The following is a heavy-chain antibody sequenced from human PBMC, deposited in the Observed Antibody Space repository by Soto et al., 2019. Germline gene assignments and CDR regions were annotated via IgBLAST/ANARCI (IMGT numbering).Heavy chain of an antibody. CDR2: IYYSGST. V-gene: IGHV4-61*01. J-gene: IGHJ4*02. CDR3: ARSPLRFLEWLPKTENYFDY. D-gene: IGHD3-3*01. CDR1: GGSVSSGSYY. Sequence: SETLSLTCTVSGGSVSSGSYYWSWIRQPPGKGLEWIGYIYYSGSTNYNPSLKSRVTISVDTSKNQFSLKLSSVTAADTAVYYCARSPLRFLEWLPKTENYFDYWGQGTLVTVPQ.